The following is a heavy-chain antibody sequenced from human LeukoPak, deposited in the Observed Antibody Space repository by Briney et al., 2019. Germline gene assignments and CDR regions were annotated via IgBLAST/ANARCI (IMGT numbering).Heavy chain of an antibody. CDR1: GYTFTGYY. CDR3: ARDRGRLRLGELSLQAY. CDR2: INPNSGGT. J-gene: IGHJ4*02. D-gene: IGHD3-16*02. V-gene: IGHV1-2*06. Sequence: ASVKVSCKASGYTFTGYYMHWVRQAPGRGLEWMGRINPNSGGTNYAQKFQGRVTMTRDTSISTAYMELSRLRSDDTAVYYCARDRGRLRLGELSLQAYWGQGTLVTVSS.